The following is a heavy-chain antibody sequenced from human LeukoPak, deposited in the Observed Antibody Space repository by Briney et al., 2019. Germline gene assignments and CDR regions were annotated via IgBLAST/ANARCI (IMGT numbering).Heavy chain of an antibody. D-gene: IGHD1-26*01. CDR1: GFTFSRYW. CDR3: ATMGGGSYSEANVDY. V-gene: IGHV3-20*04. CDR2: INWNGGST. Sequence: SGGSLRLSXAASGFTFSRYWMHWVRQAPGKGLEWVSGINWNGGSTCYADSVKGRFTISRDNAKNSLYLQMNSLRAEDTALYYCATMGGGSYSEANVDYWGQGTLVTVSS. J-gene: IGHJ4*02.